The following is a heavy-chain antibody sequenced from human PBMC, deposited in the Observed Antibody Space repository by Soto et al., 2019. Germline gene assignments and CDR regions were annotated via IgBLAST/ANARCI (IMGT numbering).Heavy chain of an antibody. CDR1: GYTFTSYD. Sequence: QVQLVESGDEVKKPGASVKGSCKASGYTFTSYDINWVRQATGQGLERMGWMNPNSGNTGYAQKFQGRVTMTRNTSIGTAYMELSSLRSEETAVYYCARVRTVAGNDYWGQGTLVTVSS. CDR3: ARVRTVAGNDY. CDR2: MNPNSGNT. V-gene: IGHV1-8*01. J-gene: IGHJ4*02. D-gene: IGHD6-19*01.